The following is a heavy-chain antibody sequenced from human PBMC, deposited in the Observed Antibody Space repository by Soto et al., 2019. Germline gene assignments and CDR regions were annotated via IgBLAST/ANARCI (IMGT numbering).Heavy chain of an antibody. CDR3: ARDNYYDSSGYFPD. CDR1: GFTFSSYA. D-gene: IGHD3-22*01. Sequence: LRLSCAASGFTFSSYAMHWVRQAPGKGLEWVAVISYDGSNKYYADSVKGRFTISRDNSKNTLYLQMNSLRAEDTAVYYCARDNYYDSSGYFPDWGQGTLVTVSS. V-gene: IGHV3-30-3*01. CDR2: ISYDGSNK. J-gene: IGHJ4*02.